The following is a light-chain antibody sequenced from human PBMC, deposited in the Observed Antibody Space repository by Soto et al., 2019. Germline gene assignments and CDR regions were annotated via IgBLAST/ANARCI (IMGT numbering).Light chain of an antibody. CDR1: QGIGNY. CDR3: QKYYTAPET. CDR2: DAF. Sequence: DIQMTQSPSSLSASVGDRVTITCRASQGIGNYLAWYQQKPGKVPKNLIYDAFTLQSGVPSRFSGSGSGTDFTLTISTLQPDGVETYYCQKYYTAPETFGQGTKVEI. J-gene: IGKJ1*01. V-gene: IGKV1-27*01.